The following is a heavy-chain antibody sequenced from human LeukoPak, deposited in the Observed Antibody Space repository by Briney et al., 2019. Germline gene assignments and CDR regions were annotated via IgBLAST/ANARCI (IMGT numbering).Heavy chain of an antibody. Sequence: ASVKVSCKTSGYTFTNYGLSWVRQAPGQGLEWMGWISAYNGNTNYAQKLQGRVTMTTATSPTTAYMDLRRLRSDDTAVYYCARSRAFYDCRGYFGYWGQGTLVTVSS. CDR3: ARSRAFYDCRGYFGY. D-gene: IGHD3-22*01. CDR2: ISAYNGNT. J-gene: IGHJ4*02. CDR1: GYTFTNYG. V-gene: IGHV1-18*01.